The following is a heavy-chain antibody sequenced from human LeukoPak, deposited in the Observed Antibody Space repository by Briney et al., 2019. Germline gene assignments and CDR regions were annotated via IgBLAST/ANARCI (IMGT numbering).Heavy chain of an antibody. Sequence: GGSLRLSCAASGFIFSSYSMNWVRQAPGKGLEWVSSISSSSCYIYYAGSVKGRFTVSRDNAKNSLYLQMDSLKAEDTAVYYCARVAFCGGDCYRNYFDNWGQGTPVTVSS. CDR2: ISSSSCYI. V-gene: IGHV3-21*01. CDR3: ARVAFCGGDCYRNYFDN. J-gene: IGHJ4*02. CDR1: GFIFSSYS. D-gene: IGHD2-21*02.